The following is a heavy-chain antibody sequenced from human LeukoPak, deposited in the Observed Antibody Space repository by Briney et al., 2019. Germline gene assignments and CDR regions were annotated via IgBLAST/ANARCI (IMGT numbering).Heavy chain of an antibody. V-gene: IGHV3-30*18. D-gene: IGHD6-19*01. CDR2: ISYDGSNK. CDR1: GFTFSSYG. Sequence: PGGSLRLSCAASGFTFSSYGMHWVRQAPGKGLEWVAVISYDGSNKYYADSVKGRFTISRDNSKNTLYLQMNSLRAEDTAVYYCAEDLGGYSSGPGSYWGQGTLVTVSS. CDR3: AEDLGGYSSGPGSY. J-gene: IGHJ4*02.